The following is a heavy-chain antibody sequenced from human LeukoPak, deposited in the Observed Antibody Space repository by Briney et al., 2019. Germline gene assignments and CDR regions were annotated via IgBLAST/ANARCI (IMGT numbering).Heavy chain of an antibody. CDR1: NYSINTGFY. J-gene: IGHJ6*02. Sequence: SETLSLTCLVSNYSINTGFYWGWIRQSPGKGLEWIGSVYHSGSTYSNPSLTSRVTLSIDASKNEFYLKLTSVTAADTAVYYCLRDKAGSFYGMPAYHYNYNGLDVWGQGTAVTVSS. CDR2: VYHSGST. V-gene: IGHV4-38-2*02. CDR3: LRDKAGSFYGMPAYHYNYNGLDV. D-gene: IGHD2/OR15-2a*01.